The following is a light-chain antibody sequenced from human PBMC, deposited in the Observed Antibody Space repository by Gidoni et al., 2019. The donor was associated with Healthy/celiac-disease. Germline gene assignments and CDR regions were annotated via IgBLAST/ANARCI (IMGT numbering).Light chain of an antibody. CDR3: QQYGSSPWT. J-gene: IGKJ1*01. Sequence: EIVLTQPPGTLSLSPGERATLSCRARQSVSSSYLAWYQQKPGQAPRLLIYGASSRATGIPDRFSGSGSGTVFTLTISRLEPEDFAVYYCQQYGSSPWTFGQGTKVEIK. CDR1: QSVSSSY. CDR2: GAS. V-gene: IGKV3-20*01.